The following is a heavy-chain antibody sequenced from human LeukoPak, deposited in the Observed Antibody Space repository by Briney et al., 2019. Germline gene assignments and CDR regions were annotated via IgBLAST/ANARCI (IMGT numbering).Heavy chain of an antibody. J-gene: IGHJ3*02. Sequence: PSQTLSLTCTVSGVSISSGDYYWSWIRQPPGKGLEWIGYIYYSGSTYYNPSLKSRVTISVDTSKNQFSLKLSSVTAADTAVYYCARYCPGAGDAFDIWGQGTMVTVSS. V-gene: IGHV4-30-4*01. CDR1: GVSISSGDYY. D-gene: IGHD1-26*01. CDR2: IYYSGST. CDR3: ARYCPGAGDAFDI.